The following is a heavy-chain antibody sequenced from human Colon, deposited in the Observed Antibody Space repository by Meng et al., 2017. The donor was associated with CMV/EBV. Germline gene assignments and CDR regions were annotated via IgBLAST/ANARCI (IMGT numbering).Heavy chain of an antibody. CDR1: GMTFSNAW. Sequence: GSLRLSCTASGMTFSNAWMSWVRQAPGKGLEWIGRIKSKLDGGTTDYAAPVKGRFSLSRDDSKNTLYLQMNSLKTEDTAVYYCAAITAAAVTLYGMDVWGLGTTVTVSS. D-gene: IGHD6-13*01. V-gene: IGHV3-15*01. J-gene: IGHJ6*02. CDR2: IKSKLDGGTT. CDR3: AAITAAAVTLYGMDV.